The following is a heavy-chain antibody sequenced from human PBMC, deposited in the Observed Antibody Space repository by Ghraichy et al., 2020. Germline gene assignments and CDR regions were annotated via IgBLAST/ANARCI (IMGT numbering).Heavy chain of an antibody. CDR2: IYWDDDK. V-gene: IGHV2-5*02. CDR1: GFSLSTSGVG. CDR3: AHSTGNYSSGYYDFWSGYYPHFDY. J-gene: IGHJ4*02. D-gene: IGHD3-3*01. Sequence: SGPTLVKPTQTLTLTCTFSGFSLSTSGVGVGWIRQPPGKALEWLALIYWDDDKRYSPSLKSRLTITKDTSKNQVVLTMTNMDPVDTATYYCAHSTGNYSSGYYDFWSGYYPHFDYWGQGTLVTVSS.